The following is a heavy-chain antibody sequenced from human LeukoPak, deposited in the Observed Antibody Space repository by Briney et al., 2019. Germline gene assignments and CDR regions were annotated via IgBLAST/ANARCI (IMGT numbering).Heavy chain of an antibody. CDR2: ISGYNGNT. J-gene: IGHJ5*02. D-gene: IGHD2-8*01. V-gene: IGHV1-18*01. CDR3: ARDLGMVYGSEGWFDP. CDR1: GYSFTSYG. Sequence: ASVRVSCKASGYSFTSYGISWVRQAPGQGLEWMGWISGYNGNTNYAQKFQGRVTMTTDTSTSTAYMELRGLRFDDTAVYYCARDLGMVYGSEGWFDPWGQGTLVTVSS.